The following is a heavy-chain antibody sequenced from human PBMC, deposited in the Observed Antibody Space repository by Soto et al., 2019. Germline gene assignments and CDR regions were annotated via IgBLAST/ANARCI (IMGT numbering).Heavy chain of an antibody. V-gene: IGHV3-30*18. CDR2: ISYDGSYK. Sequence: QVQLVESGGGVVQPGRSLRLSCAASGFTFSSYGMHWVRQAPGKGLEWVAVISYDGSYKYYADSVKGRFTISRDNSKNTLYMQMNSLRAEDTAVYYCAKWNGGFDYWGQGTLVTVSS. CDR3: AKWNGGFDY. J-gene: IGHJ4*02. D-gene: IGHD3-16*01. CDR1: GFTFSSYG.